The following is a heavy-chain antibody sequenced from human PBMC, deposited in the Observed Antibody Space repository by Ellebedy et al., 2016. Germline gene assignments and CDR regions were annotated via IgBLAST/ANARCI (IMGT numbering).Heavy chain of an antibody. V-gene: IGHV4-39*01. CDR3: ASRPNWYFDL. Sequence: SETLSLTXTVSGGSVRSSSYYWDWIRQPSGKGLEWIGSMYYRGSTNYNPSLKSRVTISVDTSKNQFSLKLTSVTAADTAVYYCASRPNWYFDLWGRGTLVTVSS. CDR2: MYYRGST. J-gene: IGHJ2*01. CDR1: GGSVRSSSYY.